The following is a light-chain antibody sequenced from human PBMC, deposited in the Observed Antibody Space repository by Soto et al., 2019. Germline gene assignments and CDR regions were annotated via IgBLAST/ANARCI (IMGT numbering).Light chain of an antibody. V-gene: IGLV2-14*03. CDR1: SSDIGAYNF. Sequence: QSALTQPASVSGSPGQSITISCTGTSSDIGAYNFVSWYQQHPGKAPKLMLYDVNIRPSGVSNRFSGSKSGNTASLTISGLQAEDEADYCPSWTTSATMIFGGGTKVTVL. CDR2: DVN. CDR3: PSWTTSATMI. J-gene: IGLJ2*01.